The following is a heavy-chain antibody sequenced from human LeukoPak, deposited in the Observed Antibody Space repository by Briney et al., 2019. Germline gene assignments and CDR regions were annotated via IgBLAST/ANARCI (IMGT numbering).Heavy chain of an antibody. CDR1: GLTFSDFW. V-gene: IGHV3-74*01. CDR2: VKGDGRTT. CDR3: ATGHSYGYDY. Sequence: GGSLRLSCAASGLTFSDFWMRWVRQPPGKGLVWVALVKGDGRTTIYADSVKGRFTISRDNAKNTLYLQMNSLRADDSGVYYCATGHSYGYDYWGQGVLVTVSS. D-gene: IGHD5-18*01. J-gene: IGHJ4*02.